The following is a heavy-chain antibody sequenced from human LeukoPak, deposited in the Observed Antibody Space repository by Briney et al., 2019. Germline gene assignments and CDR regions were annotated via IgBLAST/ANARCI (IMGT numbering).Heavy chain of an antibody. CDR3: ASGNIVSTITEVDY. CDR1: GFTSFSYA. J-gene: IGHJ4*02. D-gene: IGHD5/OR15-5a*01. Sequence: GGSLRPSCSASGFTSFSYAMDWVRQAPGKGLEWVAVISYDGSNKYYADSVKGRFTISRDNSKNTLYLQMNSLRSEDTAVYYCASGNIVSTITEVDYWGQGTLVTVSS. V-gene: IGHV3-30*04. CDR2: ISYDGSNK.